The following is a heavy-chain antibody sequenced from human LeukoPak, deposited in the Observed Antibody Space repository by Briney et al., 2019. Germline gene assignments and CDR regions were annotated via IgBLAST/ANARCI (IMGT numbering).Heavy chain of an antibody. D-gene: IGHD6-13*01. V-gene: IGHV2-5*01. CDR1: GVSLRTRCRG. CDR3: AQRNQQLQRGWFDP. Sequence: ASDPTLVKPTHTLTLTCTFSGVSLRTRCRGVGWIRHPPGKALEWLTIIYSNDDERYSQSLKRRLTITKDIYRNQVVLTMTNMDPVDTGTYYCAQRNQQLQRGWFDPWGQGPLVTVSS. CDR2: IYSNDDE. J-gene: IGHJ5*02.